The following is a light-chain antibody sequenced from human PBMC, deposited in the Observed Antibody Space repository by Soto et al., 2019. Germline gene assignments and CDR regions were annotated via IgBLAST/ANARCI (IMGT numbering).Light chain of an antibody. CDR3: QQYNNYSPYT. CDR2: KAS. J-gene: IGKJ2*01. Sequence: DIQMTQSPSTLSASVGDRVTITCRASQSISGWLAWYQQKPGKAPTLLIYKASSLESGVPSRFSGSGSGTEYTLTVSSLQPDDFATYYCQQYNNYSPYTFGQGTKVEIK. CDR1: QSISGW. V-gene: IGKV1-5*03.